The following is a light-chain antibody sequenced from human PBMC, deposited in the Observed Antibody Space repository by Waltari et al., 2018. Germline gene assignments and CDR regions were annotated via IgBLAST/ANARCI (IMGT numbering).Light chain of an antibody. CDR1: SSDVGGYND. CDR3: SSYTSSGTYV. J-gene: IGLJ1*01. CDR2: DVS. Sequence: QSALTQPASVSGSPGQSITIPCTGTSSDVGGYNDVSWYQQHPGKAPKLMIYDVSSRPSGVSDRFSGSKSGNTASLTISGLQAEDEADYYCSSYTSSGTYVFGTGTKVSVL. V-gene: IGLV2-14*03.